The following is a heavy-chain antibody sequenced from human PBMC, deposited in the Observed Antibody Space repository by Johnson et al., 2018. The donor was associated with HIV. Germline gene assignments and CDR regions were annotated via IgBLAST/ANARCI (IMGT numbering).Heavy chain of an antibody. D-gene: IGHD4-17*01. V-gene: IGHV3-23*01. J-gene: IGHJ3*01. CDR1: GFIFGGFG. CDR3: AKEGIIPTAASVGPPVDLDF. CDR2: ISSSGGGT. Sequence: VQLLESGGGVVRPGRSLRLSCAASGFIFGGFGLHWVRQAPGKGLEWVSAISSSGGGTYYADSVEGRFAISRDNSKNILYLQMNILRAEDTALYYCAKEGIIPTAASVGPPVDLDFWGQGTTVTVSS.